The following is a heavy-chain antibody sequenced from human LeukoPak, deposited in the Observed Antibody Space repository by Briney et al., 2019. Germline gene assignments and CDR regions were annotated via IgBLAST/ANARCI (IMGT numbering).Heavy chain of an antibody. Sequence: PSETLSLTCTVSGGSISSYYWSWIRQPPGKGLEWIGYIYYSGSTNYNPSLKSRVTISVDTSKNQFSLKLSSVTAADTAVYYCARSNYDYVWGSYPYDYWGQGTLVTVSS. D-gene: IGHD3-16*02. J-gene: IGHJ4*02. CDR3: ARSNYDYVWGSYPYDY. V-gene: IGHV4-59*01. CDR2: IYYSGST. CDR1: GGSISSYY.